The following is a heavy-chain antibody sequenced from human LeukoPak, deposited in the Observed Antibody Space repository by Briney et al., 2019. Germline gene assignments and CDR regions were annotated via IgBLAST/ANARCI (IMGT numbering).Heavy chain of an antibody. CDR2: INPNSGGT. V-gene: IGHV1-2*02. CDR3: ARGDEYHYYYYYMDV. J-gene: IGHJ6*03. Sequence: ASMKVSCKASGYTFTGYYIHWVRQAPGQGLEWMGLINPNSGGTNYAQKFQGRVTMTRDTSISTAYMELSRLRSDDTAVYYCARGDEYHYYYYYMDVWGKGTTVTVSS. D-gene: IGHD2-2*02. CDR1: GYTFTGYY.